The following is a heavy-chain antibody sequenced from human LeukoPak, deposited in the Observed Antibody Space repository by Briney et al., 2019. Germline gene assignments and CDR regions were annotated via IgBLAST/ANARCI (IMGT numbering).Heavy chain of an antibody. CDR2: INAGNGNT. Sequence: ASVKVSCKASGYTFTSYAMHWVRQAPGQRLEWMGWINAGNGNTKYSQKFQGRVTITRDTSASTAYMELSSLRSEDTAVYYCAREAIVGPYYYGMDVWGQGTTVTVSS. CDR3: AREAIVGPYYYGMDV. CDR1: GYTFTSYA. J-gene: IGHJ6*02. V-gene: IGHV1-3*01. D-gene: IGHD1-26*01.